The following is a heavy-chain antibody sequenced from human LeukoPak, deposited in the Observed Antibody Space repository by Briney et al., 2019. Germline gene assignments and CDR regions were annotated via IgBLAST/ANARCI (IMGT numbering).Heavy chain of an antibody. V-gene: IGHV7-4-1*02. CDR1: GYTFTSYA. CDR3: ARGFSVLVAARYLDY. CDR2: INTNTGNP. Sequence: ASVKVSCKASGYTFTSYAMNWVRQAPGQGLEWMGWINTNTGNPTYAQGFTGRFVFSLDTSVSTAYLQISSLKAEDTAVYYCARGFSVLVAARYLDYWGQGTLVTVSS. D-gene: IGHD2-15*01. J-gene: IGHJ4*02.